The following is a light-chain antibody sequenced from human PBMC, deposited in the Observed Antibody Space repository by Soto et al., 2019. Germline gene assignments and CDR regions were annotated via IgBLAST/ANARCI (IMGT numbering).Light chain of an antibody. CDR1: SSDVGGYNY. J-gene: IGLJ2*01. Sequence: QSVLTQPPSASGSPGQSVTISCTGTSSDVGGYNYVSWYQQHPGKAPKLMIYEVSKRPSGVPDRFSGSKSGNTASLTVSGLQAVDEADYYCSSFAGSKYVVFGGGTQLTVL. V-gene: IGLV2-8*01. CDR3: SSFAGSKYVV. CDR2: EVS.